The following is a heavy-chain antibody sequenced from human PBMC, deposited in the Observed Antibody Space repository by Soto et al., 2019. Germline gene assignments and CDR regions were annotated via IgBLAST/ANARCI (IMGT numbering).Heavy chain of an antibody. D-gene: IGHD4-17*01. CDR2: ISYDGSNK. J-gene: IGHJ4*02. CDR3: ARGEMTTVTCFDY. Sequence: QVQLVESGGGVVQPGRSLRLSCAASGFTFSSYAMHWVRQAPGKGLEWVAVISYDGSNKYYADSVKGRFTISSDNSKNTLYLQMNSLRAEDTAVYYCARGEMTTVTCFDYWGQGTLVTVSS. CDR1: GFTFSSYA. V-gene: IGHV3-30-3*01.